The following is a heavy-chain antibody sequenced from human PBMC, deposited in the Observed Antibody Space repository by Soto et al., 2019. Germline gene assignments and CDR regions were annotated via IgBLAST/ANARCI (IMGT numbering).Heavy chain of an antibody. CDR3: ARDLRYRTRTRCFPHHPILRGYFFDY. CDR2: VSSSGSTI. D-gene: IGHD2-2*01. J-gene: IGHJ4*01. CDR1: GFTFSHYY. Sequence: GGSLRLSCAASGFTFSHYYMNWIRQAPGKGLEWVSDVSSSGSTIYYADSVKGRFTTSRDNAQNSLHLQMNSLRAEDTAVYYCARDLRYRTRTRCFPHHPILRGYFFDYWGHGTLVTLSS. V-gene: IGHV3-11*01.